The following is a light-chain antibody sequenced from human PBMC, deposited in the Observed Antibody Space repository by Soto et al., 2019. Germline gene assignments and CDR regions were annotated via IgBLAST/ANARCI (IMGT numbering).Light chain of an antibody. CDR2: DAS. J-gene: IGKJ4*01. CDR1: QSVNSN. V-gene: IGKV3-15*01. Sequence: EIVMTQSPATLSVSPGERATLSCRASQSVNSNLAWYRQKPGQAPRLLISDASTRATGVPARFSGSGSGTEFSRTISSLQSDDSGIYYCQQYNFWPPLSFGGGTKVESK. CDR3: QQYNFWPPLS.